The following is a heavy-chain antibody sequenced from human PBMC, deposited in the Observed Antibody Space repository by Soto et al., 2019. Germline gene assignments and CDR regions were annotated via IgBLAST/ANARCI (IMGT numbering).Heavy chain of an antibody. CDR2: ISPNGNDK. CDR3: ATSSGRYPAYGY. CDR1: GSAFDTFG. D-gene: IGHD6-19*01. J-gene: IGHJ4*01. V-gene: IGHV3-30*03. Sequence: QVQLVESGGGVVQPGRSLTLSCTASGSAFDTFGMHWVRQAPGKGLEWVTTISPNGNDKYYSDSVRGRFTISRDNSKNMLYLQMNSLRVEDTAVYYCATSSGRYPAYGYWGQGTQVAASS.